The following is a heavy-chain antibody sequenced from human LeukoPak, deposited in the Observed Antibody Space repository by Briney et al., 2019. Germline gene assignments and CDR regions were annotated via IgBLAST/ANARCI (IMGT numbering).Heavy chain of an antibody. Sequence: GGSLRLSCAASGFTFTNYWMSWVRQAPGKGLELVANIKQDRSEKYYVDSVKGRFTISRDNAKNSLYLQMNSLRAEDTAEYYCARLREIPVFGVVTKSTSYFDYWGQGTLVTVSS. CDR1: GFTFTNYW. CDR3: ARLREIPVFGVVTKSTSYFDY. J-gene: IGHJ4*02. D-gene: IGHD3-3*01. CDR2: IKQDRSEK. V-gene: IGHV3-7*01.